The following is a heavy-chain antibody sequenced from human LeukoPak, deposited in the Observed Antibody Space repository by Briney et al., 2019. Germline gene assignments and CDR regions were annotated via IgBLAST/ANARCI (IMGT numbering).Heavy chain of an antibody. Sequence: SETLSLTCTVPGGSLRGGRYYRSWIRQPPGEGLEWIGYIYYSESTNYNPSLKSRVTISVDSSKDQFSLKLSSVTAADTAVFYCARVASGYDVFDMWGQGTMVTVSS. V-gene: IGHV4-61*01. CDR2: IYYSEST. CDR1: GGSLRGGRYY. J-gene: IGHJ3*02. D-gene: IGHD3-3*01. CDR3: ARVASGYDVFDM.